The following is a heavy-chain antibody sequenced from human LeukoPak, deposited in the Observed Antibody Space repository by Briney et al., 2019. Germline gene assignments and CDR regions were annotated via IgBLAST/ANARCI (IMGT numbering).Heavy chain of an antibody. CDR3: TVLSDGDAFDI. V-gene: IGHV1-2*06. D-gene: IGHD6-6*01. CDR2: IDPKTGGT. Sequence: EASVKVSCTASGYTFTGYYMHWVRQAPGQGLEWLGRIDPKTGGTKYAQKFQGRVTMTRDTSSSTAYMDLSSLRSDDTAVYFCTVLSDGDAFDIWGQGTLVTVSS. CDR1: GYTFTGYY. J-gene: IGHJ3*02.